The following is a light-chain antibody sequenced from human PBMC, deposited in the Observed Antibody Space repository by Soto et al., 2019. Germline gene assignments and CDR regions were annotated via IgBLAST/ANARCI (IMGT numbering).Light chain of an antibody. CDR1: QSLINSDGNTY. CDR3: MQGPQWPFT. J-gene: IGKJ2*01. CDR2: KVS. V-gene: IGKV2-30*01. Sequence: DVVMTQSPLSLPVTLGQPASISCRSSQSLINSDGNTYLNWFQQRPGQSPRRLIYKVSNRDSGVPDRFSGSASGSNFTLKISRVEAEDVGVYYCMQGPQWPFTFGQGTKLEIK.